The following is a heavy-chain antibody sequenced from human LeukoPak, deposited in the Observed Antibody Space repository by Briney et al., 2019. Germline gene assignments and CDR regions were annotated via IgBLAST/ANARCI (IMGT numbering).Heavy chain of an antibody. CDR2: IYTSGST. V-gene: IGHV4-4*07. J-gene: IGHJ5*02. D-gene: IGHD4-17*01. CDR3: TRDTGTTGEVKFDP. CDR1: GNSFGDYY. Sequence: SETLSLTCTVSGNSFGDYYWSWIRQPAGKRLEWIGRIYTSGSTTYNPSLKSRVTMSVDTSKSQFSLNLMSVTAADTAVYYCTRDTGTTGEVKFDPWGQGTLVTVSS.